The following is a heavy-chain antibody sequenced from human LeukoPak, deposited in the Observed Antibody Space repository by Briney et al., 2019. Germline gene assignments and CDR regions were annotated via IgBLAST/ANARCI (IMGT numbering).Heavy chain of an antibody. CDR3: AKGGGYSYGSRFDH. V-gene: IGHV3-30*18. CDR2: ISNDGSNK. CDR1: GFTSSSYG. D-gene: IGHD5-18*01. Sequence: GGSLRLSCAASGFTSSSYGMHWVRQAPGKGLEWVAVISNDGSNKYYADFVKGRFTISRDNSKNTLYLQMNSLRAEDTAVYYCAKGGGYSYGSRFDHWGQGTLVTVSS. J-gene: IGHJ4*02.